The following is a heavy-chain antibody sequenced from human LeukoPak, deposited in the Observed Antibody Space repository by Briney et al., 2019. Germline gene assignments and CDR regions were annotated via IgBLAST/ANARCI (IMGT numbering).Heavy chain of an antibody. CDR3: ARDRRYCSSTSCSNNYYMDV. J-gene: IGHJ6*03. V-gene: IGHV3-21*01. Sequence: GGSLRLSCAVSGFPLSSYSINWVRQAPGKGLEWVSSISSSSSYIYYADSVKGRFTISRDNAKNSLYLQMNSLRAEDTAVYYCARDRRYCSSTSCSNNYYMDVWGKGTTVTVSS. D-gene: IGHD2-2*01. CDR1: GFPLSSYS. CDR2: ISSSSSYI.